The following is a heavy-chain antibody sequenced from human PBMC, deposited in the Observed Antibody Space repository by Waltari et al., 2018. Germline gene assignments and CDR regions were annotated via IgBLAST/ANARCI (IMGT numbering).Heavy chain of an antibody. CDR1: GGSISSYY. J-gene: IGHJ5*02. Sequence: QVQLQESGPGLVKPSETLSLTCTVSGGSISSYYWSWIRQPPGKGLEWIGYIYYSGSTNYNPALKSRVTISVDTSKNQFSLKLSSVTAADTAVYYCARDYDFWSAGWFDPWGQGTLVTVSS. CDR2: IYYSGST. D-gene: IGHD3-3*01. CDR3: ARDYDFWSAGWFDP. V-gene: IGHV4-59*01.